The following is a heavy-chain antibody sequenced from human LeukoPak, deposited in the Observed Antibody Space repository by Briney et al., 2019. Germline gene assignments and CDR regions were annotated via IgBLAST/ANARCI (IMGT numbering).Heavy chain of an antibody. D-gene: IGHD6-19*01. V-gene: IGHV1-46*01. CDR1: GYTFTSYY. Sequence: ASVKVSCKASGYTFTSYYMHWVRQAPGQGLEWMGIINPSGGSTSYAQKFQGRVTMTRDTSTSTVYMELSSLRSEDTAVYYYARSSVAGGDAFDIWGQGTMVTVSS. CDR3: ARSSVAGGDAFDI. CDR2: INPSGGST. J-gene: IGHJ3*02.